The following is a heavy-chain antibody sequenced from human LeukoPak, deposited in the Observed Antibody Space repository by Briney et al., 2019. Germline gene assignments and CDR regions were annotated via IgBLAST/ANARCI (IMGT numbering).Heavy chain of an antibody. J-gene: IGHJ4*02. V-gene: IGHV3-30*18. CDR3: AKRNPVYTWNSDIL. D-gene: IGHD1-1*01. CDR1: GFTFSSYG. Sequence: GGSLRLSCAASGFTFSSYGIHWVRQAPGRGLEWVAVISYDGSNKYYADSVKGRFTISRDNSKNTLFLQMDSLRVEDTAVYYCAKRNPVYTWNSDILWGQGSLVTVSS. CDR2: ISYDGSNK.